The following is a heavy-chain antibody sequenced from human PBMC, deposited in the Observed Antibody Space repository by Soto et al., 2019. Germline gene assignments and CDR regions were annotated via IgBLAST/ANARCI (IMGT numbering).Heavy chain of an antibody. CDR2: IFPLTDIP. CDR3: ARGPLVVLNYFES. Sequence: QVQLVQSGTEVKKPGSSLKVSCKASGGTFRNNPINWVRQAPGQGLEWMGSIFPLTDIPDYAQNFQARLTISADKSTSTAYMELSSLTSDDTAMYFCARGPLVVLNYFESWGQGTLVTVSS. J-gene: IGHJ4*02. V-gene: IGHV1-69*02. CDR1: GGTFRNNP.